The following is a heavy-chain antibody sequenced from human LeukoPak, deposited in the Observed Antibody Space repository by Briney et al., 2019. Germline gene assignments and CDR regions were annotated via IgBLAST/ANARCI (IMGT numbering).Heavy chain of an antibody. Sequence: PGGSLRLSCAASGFTFSSYSMNWVRQAPGKGLEWVSSISSSSSYIYYADSVKGRFTISRDNAKNSLYLQMNSLRAEDTAVYYCARTVTTGEDYFDYWGQGTPVTVSS. J-gene: IGHJ4*02. V-gene: IGHV3-21*01. CDR1: GFTFSSYS. CDR2: ISSSSSYI. CDR3: ARTVTTGEDYFDY. D-gene: IGHD4-17*01.